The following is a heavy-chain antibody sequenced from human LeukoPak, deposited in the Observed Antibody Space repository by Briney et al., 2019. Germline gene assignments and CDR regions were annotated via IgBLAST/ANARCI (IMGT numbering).Heavy chain of an antibody. CDR3: ARGPRTDDFDS. V-gene: IGHV4-59*01. J-gene: IGHJ3*02. CDR2: VYYSGST. CDR1: GGSMSTKY. D-gene: IGHD1-14*01. Sequence: PSETLSLTCTVSGGSMSTKYWSWIRQPPEKGLEWIGYVYYSGSTGYNPSLKSRVTISVDTSKSQFSLRLRSRTAADTAVYFCARGPRTDDFDSWGQGTMVTVSS.